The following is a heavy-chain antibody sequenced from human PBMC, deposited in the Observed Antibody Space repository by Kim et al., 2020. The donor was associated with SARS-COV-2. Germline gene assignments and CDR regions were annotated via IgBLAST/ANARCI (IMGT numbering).Heavy chain of an antibody. CDR3: TTVDSLGDVLLWFGGVLDFDY. V-gene: IGHV3-15*01. Sequence: GGSLRLSCAASGFTFSNAWMSWVRQAPGKGLEWVGRIKSKTDGGTTDYAAPVKGRFTISRDDSKNTLYLQMNSLKTEDTAVYYCTTVDSLGDVLLWFGGVLDFDYWGQGTLVTVSS. J-gene: IGHJ4*02. CDR1: GFTFSNAW. CDR2: IKSKTDGGTT. D-gene: IGHD3-10*01.